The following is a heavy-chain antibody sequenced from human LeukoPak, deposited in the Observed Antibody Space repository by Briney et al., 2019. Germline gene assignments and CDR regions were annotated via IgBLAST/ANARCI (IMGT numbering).Heavy chain of an antibody. V-gene: IGHV1-24*01. CDR3: ATGIRYHWNYYRTTTFDY. CDR2: FDPEDGET. CDR1: GYTLTELS. J-gene: IGHJ4*02. D-gene: IGHD1-7*01. Sequence: GATLKLYWKVSGYTLTELSMHWVRQSRAKGLKWNWGFDPEDGETIYGQKFQGRVSMTEDTSTDTAYMELSSLRSEDTAVYYCATGIRYHWNYYRTTTFDYWGQGTLVTVSS.